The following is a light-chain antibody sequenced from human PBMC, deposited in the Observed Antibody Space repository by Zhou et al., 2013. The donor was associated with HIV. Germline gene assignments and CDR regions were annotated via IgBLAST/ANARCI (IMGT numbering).Light chain of an antibody. CDR2: AAS. Sequence: DIQMTQSPSSLSASVGDRVTITCRASQGIKNSLAWYQQKPGKAPKLLLYAASRLEIGVPSRFSGSVSGTDYTLTISSLQPEDFATYYCQQYYGTSTPSTFGPGTKWISN. CDR3: QQYYGTSTPST. CDR1: QGIKNS. V-gene: IGKV1-NL1*01. J-gene: IGKJ3*01.